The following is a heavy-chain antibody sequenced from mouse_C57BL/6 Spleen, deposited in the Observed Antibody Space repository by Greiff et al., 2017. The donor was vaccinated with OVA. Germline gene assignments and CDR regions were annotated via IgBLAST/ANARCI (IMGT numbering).Heavy chain of an antibody. D-gene: IGHD1-1*01. Sequence: QVHVKQPGAELVKPGASVKMSCKASGYTFTSYWITWVKQRPGQGLEWIGDIYPGSGSTNYNEKFKSKATLTVDTSSSTAYMQLSSLTSEDSAVYYCARENMTPVVADYWGQGTTLTVSS. V-gene: IGHV1-55*01. CDR2: IYPGSGST. CDR3: ARENMTPVVADY. CDR1: GYTFTSYW. J-gene: IGHJ2*01.